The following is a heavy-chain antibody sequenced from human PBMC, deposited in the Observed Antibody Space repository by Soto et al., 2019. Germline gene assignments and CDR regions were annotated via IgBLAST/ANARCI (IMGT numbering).Heavy chain of an antibody. CDR3: ARDPRYCSGGSCYRYYYYYGMDV. D-gene: IGHD2-15*01. J-gene: IGHJ6*02. CDR1: GGSISSGDYY. Sequence: ASETLSLTCTVSGGSISSGDYYWSWIRQPPGKGLGWIGYIYYSGSTYYNPSLKSRVTISVDTSKNQFSLKLSSVTAADTAVYYCARDPRYCSGGSCYRYYYYYGMDVWGQGTTVTVSS. CDR2: IYYSGST. V-gene: IGHV4-30-4*01.